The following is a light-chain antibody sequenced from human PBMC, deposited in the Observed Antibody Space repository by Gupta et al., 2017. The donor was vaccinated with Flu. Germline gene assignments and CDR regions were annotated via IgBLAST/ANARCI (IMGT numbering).Light chain of an antibody. Sequence: PASLSASVGDRVSISCRASEGIRNFLDWYQEKPGKAPKLLIYDATKGESGVPARFSGSGYETDFTLTISGLQPEDFATYYCQQSNKGPQTFGQGTKLEIK. CDR3: QQSNKGPQT. CDR1: EGIRNF. V-gene: IGKV1-39*01. CDR2: DAT. J-gene: IGKJ2*01.